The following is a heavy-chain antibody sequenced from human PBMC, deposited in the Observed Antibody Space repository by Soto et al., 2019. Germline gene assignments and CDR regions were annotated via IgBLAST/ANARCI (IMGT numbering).Heavy chain of an antibody. V-gene: IGHV3-53*01. CDR1: GFTLKNYQ. CDR2: IYSGGVT. Sequence: GGSLRLSCAASGFTLKNYQMNWVRQAPGKGLEWVSVIYSGGVTYYAESVKGRFTCTRDSSGNTVYLQMNSLRADDTAMYFCARDPSTTGYYGLDVWGQGTTVTVSS. CDR3: ARDPSTTGYYGLDV. J-gene: IGHJ6*02. D-gene: IGHD2-15*01.